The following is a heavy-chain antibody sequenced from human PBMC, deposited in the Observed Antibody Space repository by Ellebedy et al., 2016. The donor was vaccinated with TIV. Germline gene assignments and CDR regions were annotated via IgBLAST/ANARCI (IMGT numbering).Heavy chain of an antibody. Sequence: GESLKISCAASGFTFSRYWMHWFRQAPGKGLEWVSRIYTDGSSTNYADSVKGRFTISRENAKNTLYLQMNSLRAEDTAVYYCARDDDPNSGYDPYYYFDLWGRGTLVTVSS. D-gene: IGHD5-12*01. CDR2: IYTDGSST. J-gene: IGHJ2*01. V-gene: IGHV3-74*01. CDR1: GFTFSRYW. CDR3: ARDDDPNSGYDPYYYFDL.